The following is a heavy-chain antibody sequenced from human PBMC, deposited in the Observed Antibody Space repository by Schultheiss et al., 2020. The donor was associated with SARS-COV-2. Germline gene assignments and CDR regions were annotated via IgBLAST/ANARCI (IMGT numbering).Heavy chain of an antibody. J-gene: IGHJ4*02. V-gene: IGHV4-4*02. CDR1: GGSISSSNW. D-gene: IGHD5-24*01. CDR2: IYHSGST. Sequence: SQTLSLTCAVSGGSISSSNWWSWVRQPPGKGLEWIGEIYHSGSTNYNPSLKSRVTISVDTSKNQFSLKLSSVTAADTAVYYCARDGYNGPYDYWGQGTLVTVSS. CDR3: ARDGYNGPYDY.